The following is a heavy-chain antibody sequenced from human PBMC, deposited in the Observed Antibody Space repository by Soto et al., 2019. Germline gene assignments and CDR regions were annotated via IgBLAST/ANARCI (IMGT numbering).Heavy chain of an antibody. V-gene: IGHV4-39*01. CDR2: IYYSGST. Sequence: PSETLSLTCTVSGGSISSSSYYWGWIRQPPGRGLEWIGSIYYSGSTYYNPSLKSRVTISVDTSKNQFSLKLSSVTAADTAVYYCASLCVDTAMVYYYYGMDVWGQGTKVTVSS. J-gene: IGHJ6*02. CDR1: GGSISSSSYY. CDR3: ASLCVDTAMVYYYYGMDV. D-gene: IGHD5-18*01.